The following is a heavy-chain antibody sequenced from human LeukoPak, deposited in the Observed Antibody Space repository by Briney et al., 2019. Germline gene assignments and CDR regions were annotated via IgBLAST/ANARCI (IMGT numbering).Heavy chain of an antibody. D-gene: IGHD6-19*01. CDR1: GGSISSSNW. Sequence: SGTLSLTCAVSGGSISSSNWWSWVRQPPGKGLEWIGEIYHSGSTNYNPSLKSRVTISVDKSKNQFSLKLSSVTAADTAVYYCAMAGIAVAGTGDGMDVWGKGTTVTVSS. CDR3: AMAGIAVAGTGDGMDV. J-gene: IGHJ6*04. V-gene: IGHV4-4*02. CDR2: IYHSGST.